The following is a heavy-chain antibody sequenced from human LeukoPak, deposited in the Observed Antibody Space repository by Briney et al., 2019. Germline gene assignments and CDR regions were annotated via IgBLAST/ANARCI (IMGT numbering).Heavy chain of an antibody. CDR3: ARGGSSGWVDY. V-gene: IGHV4-59*01. CDR1: GGSISSYY. D-gene: IGHD6-19*01. CDR2: IYYSGST. Sequence: SETLSLTCTVSGGSISSYYWSWIRQPPGKGLEWIGYIYYSGSTNYNPSLKSQVAISIDTSKNQFSLKLSSLTAADTAVYYCARGGSSGWVDYWGQGTLVTVSS. J-gene: IGHJ4*02.